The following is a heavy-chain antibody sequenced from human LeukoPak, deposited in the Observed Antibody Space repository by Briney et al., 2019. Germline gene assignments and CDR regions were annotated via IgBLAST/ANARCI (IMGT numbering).Heavy chain of an antibody. J-gene: IGHJ4*02. V-gene: IGHV1-18*01. CDR1: GYTFTSYG. D-gene: IGHD3-22*01. CDR2: ISAYNGNT. CDR3: ARDHNYYDSSGYYFSY. Sequence: ASVKVSCKASGYTFTSYGISWVRQAPGQGLEWMGWISAYNGNTNYAQKLQGRVTMTTDTSTSTAYMELRSLRSDDTAVYYCARDHNYYDSSGYYFSYWGQGTLVTVSS.